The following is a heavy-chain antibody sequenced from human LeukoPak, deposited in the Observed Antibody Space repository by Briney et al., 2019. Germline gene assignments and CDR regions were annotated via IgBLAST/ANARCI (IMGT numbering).Heavy chain of an antibody. CDR1: GYTFTVYF. Sequence: ASVKVSCKASGYTFTVYFMHWVRQAPGQGLEWMGWINPNSGGTNYAQKFQGRVTMTRDTSISTVYMELSSLRSEDTAIYYCARARHYRYSETYDSDYWGQGTLVTVSS. CDR3: ARARHYRYSETYDSDY. CDR2: INPNSGGT. V-gene: IGHV1-2*02. D-gene: IGHD1-26*01. J-gene: IGHJ4*02.